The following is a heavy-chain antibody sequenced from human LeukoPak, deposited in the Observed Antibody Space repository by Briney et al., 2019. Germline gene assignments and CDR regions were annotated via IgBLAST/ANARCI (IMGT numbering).Heavy chain of an antibody. J-gene: IGHJ4*02. CDR3: TTDVITMVRGVRYYFDY. CDR2: IKSKTDGGTT. Sequence: GGSLRLSCAASGFTFSNAWMSWVRQAPGKGREWVGRIKSKTDGGTTDYAAPVKGRFTISRDDSKNTLYLQMNSLKTEDTAVYYCTTDVITMVRGVRYYFDYWGQGTLVTVSS. V-gene: IGHV3-15*01. D-gene: IGHD3-10*01. CDR1: GFTFSNAW.